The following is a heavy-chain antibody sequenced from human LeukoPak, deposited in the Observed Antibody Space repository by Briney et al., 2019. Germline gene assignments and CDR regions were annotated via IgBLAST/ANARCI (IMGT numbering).Heavy chain of an antibody. CDR2: ISGSGGST. J-gene: IGHJ5*02. D-gene: IGHD2-2*01. CDR3: AKGDCSSTSCLRFDP. Sequence: QAGGSLRLSCAASGFTFSSYAMSWVRQASGKGLEWVSAISGSGGSTYYADSVKGRFTISRDNSKNTLYLQMNSLRAEDTAVYYCAKGDCSSTSCLRFDPWGQGTLVTVSS. V-gene: IGHV3-23*01. CDR1: GFTFSSYA.